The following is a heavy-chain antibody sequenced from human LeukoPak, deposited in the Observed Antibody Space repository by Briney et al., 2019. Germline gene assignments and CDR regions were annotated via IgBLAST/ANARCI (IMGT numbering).Heavy chain of an antibody. J-gene: IGHJ4*02. Sequence: GGSLRLSCAASGFTFSSYSMNWVRQAPGKGLEWVSSISSSSSYIYYADSVKGRFTISRDNAKESLYLQLNSLRAEDTAVYYCAKWGPYCVGDYCPALDSWGPGTLVTVSS. V-gene: IGHV3-21*01. CDR3: AKWGPYCVGDYCPALDS. CDR2: ISSSSSYI. CDR1: GFTFSSYS. D-gene: IGHD2-21*02.